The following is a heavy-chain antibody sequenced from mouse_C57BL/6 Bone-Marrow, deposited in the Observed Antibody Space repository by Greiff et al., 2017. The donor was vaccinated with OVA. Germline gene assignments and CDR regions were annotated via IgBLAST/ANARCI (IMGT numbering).Heavy chain of an antibody. J-gene: IGHJ2*01. Sequence: EVKLMESGPGLVKPSQSLSLTCSVTGYSITSGYYWNWIRQFPGNKLEWMGYISYDGSNNYNPSLKNRISITRDTSKNQFFLKLNSVTTEDTATYYCARDPHPNYSYFDYWGQGTTLTVSS. D-gene: IGHD1-1*01. CDR1: GYSITSGYY. V-gene: IGHV3-6*01. CDR3: ARDPHPNYSYFDY. CDR2: ISYDGSN.